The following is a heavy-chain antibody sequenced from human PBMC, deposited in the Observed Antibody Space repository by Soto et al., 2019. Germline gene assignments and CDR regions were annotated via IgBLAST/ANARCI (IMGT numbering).Heavy chain of an antibody. CDR3: ARRNYCGSGGLDS. J-gene: IGHJ4*02. V-gene: IGHV1-69*06. CDR1: GGTFSSYA. D-gene: IGHD3-10*01. CDR2: IIPIFGTA. Sequence: QVQLVQSGAEVKKPGSSVKVSCKASGGTFSSYAISWVRQAPGQGLEWMGGIIPIFGTANYAQKFQGRFKITADKSTSPSYWELSSLRSEDTAVYCCARRNYCGSGGLDSWAQGPLVTFSS.